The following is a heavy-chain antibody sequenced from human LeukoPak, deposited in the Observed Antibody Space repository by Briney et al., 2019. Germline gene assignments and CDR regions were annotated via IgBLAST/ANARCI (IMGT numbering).Heavy chain of an antibody. Sequence: PGGSLRLSCAASGFTFSSYSMHWVRQAPGKGLEWVAVIWYDGSNKYYADSVKGRFTISRDNSKNTLFLQINSLRAEDTAVYYCARGSYSSGWYSDYWGQGTLVTVSS. D-gene: IGHD6-19*01. CDR3: ARGSYSSGWYSDY. V-gene: IGHV3-33*01. CDR2: IWYDGSNK. J-gene: IGHJ4*02. CDR1: GFTFSSYS.